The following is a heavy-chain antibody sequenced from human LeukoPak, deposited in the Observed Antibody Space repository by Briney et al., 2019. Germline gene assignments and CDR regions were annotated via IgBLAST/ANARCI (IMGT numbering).Heavy chain of an antibody. V-gene: IGHV3-9*01. CDR2: ISSNTGSI. D-gene: IGHD6-19*01. J-gene: IGHJ6*02. CDR3: AQGDHSGGWYPSGYYYGMDV. Sequence: PGGSLRLSCAASGFTFDDYAMHWVRQAPGKGLERVSGISSNTGSIGYADSVKGRFTISRDNAKNSLYLQMNSLRAEDTALYYCAQGDHSGGWYPSGYYYGMDVWGQGTTVTVSS. CDR1: GFTFDDYA.